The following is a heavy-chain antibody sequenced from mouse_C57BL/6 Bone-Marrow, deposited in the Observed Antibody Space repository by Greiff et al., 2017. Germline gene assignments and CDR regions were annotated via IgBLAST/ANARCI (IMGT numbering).Heavy chain of an antibody. D-gene: IGHD2-3*01. CDR1: GYTFTNYW. CDR2: IYPGGGYT. CDR3: ARYDGYYFAY. J-gene: IGHJ3*01. V-gene: IGHV1-63*01. Sequence: QVQLQQSGAELVRPGTSVQMSCKASGYTFTNYWLGWAQQRPGPGLEWIGDIYPGGGYTNYYEKFQGKATLTADNSSHTAYMQFSSLTSENSAIYTCARYDGYYFAYWGQGTLVTVSA.